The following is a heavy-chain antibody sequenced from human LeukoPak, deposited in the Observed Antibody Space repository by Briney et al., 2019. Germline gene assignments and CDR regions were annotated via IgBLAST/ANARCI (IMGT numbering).Heavy chain of an antibody. CDR1: GGSFSGYY. V-gene: IGHV4-34*01. CDR3: ARMFLDRVAGSISGFFNGMDV. Sequence: SETLSLTCAVYGGSFSGYYWSWIRQPPGKGLEWIGEINHSVSTNYNPSLKSRVTIPVDTSKNQFSLKLSSVTAADTAVYYCARMFLDRVAGSISGFFNGMDVWGQGTTVTVSS. J-gene: IGHJ6*02. D-gene: IGHD6-19*01. CDR2: INHSVST.